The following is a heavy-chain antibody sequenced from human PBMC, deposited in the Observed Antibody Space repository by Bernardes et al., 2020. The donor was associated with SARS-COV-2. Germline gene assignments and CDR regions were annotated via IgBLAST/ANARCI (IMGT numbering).Heavy chain of an antibody. V-gene: IGHV5-51*01. CDR1: GYSFTSYW. J-gene: IGHJ2*01. CDR3: ARRITIVQGVITPYWYFDL. D-gene: IGHD3-10*01. Sequence: GESLKISCECSGYSFTSYWIGWVRQMPGKGLEWMGIIYPGDSDTRYSPSFQGQVTISADKSINTAYLQWSSLKASDTAIYYCARRITIVQGVITPYWYFDLWGRGTLVTVSA. CDR2: IYPGDSDT.